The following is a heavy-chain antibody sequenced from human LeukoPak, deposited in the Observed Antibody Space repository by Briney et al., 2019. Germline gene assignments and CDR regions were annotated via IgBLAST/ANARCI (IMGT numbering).Heavy chain of an antibody. V-gene: IGHV1-2*02. CDR2: INPHAGDT. Sequence: ASVKVSCTASGYSFTGYFIHWMRQAPGQGLEWMGWINPHAGDTKSAQNFQGRVTMTRDTSITTAYMELVSLTPDDTALYYCARILGAYGSACPRFDSWGQGTMVSVSS. D-gene: IGHD3-10*01. J-gene: IGHJ4*02. CDR3: ARILGAYGSACPRFDS. CDR1: GYSFTGYF.